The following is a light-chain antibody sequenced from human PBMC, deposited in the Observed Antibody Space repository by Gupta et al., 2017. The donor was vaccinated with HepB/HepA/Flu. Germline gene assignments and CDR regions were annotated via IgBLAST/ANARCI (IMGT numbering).Light chain of an antibody. Sequence: QSVLTQPLSASGTPGQRVTISCSGSSSNIGSNYVYWYQQLPGTAPKLLIYRNNQRPSGVPDRFSGSKSGTSASLAISGLRSEDEADYHCAAWYDSLSGPVFGGGTKLTVL. CDR2: RNN. V-gene: IGLV1-47*01. J-gene: IGLJ2*01. CDR3: AAWYDSLSGPV. CDR1: SSNIGSNY.